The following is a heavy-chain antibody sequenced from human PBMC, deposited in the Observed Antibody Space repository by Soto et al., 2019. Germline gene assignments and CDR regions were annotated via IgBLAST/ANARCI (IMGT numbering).Heavy chain of an antibody. V-gene: IGHV3-48*03. Sequence: GGSLRLSCEASGFTFSSYEMNWVRQAPGKGLEWVSYISRTSDTIYYTDSVKGRFTISRDNVRGTLYLQMNGLRVEDAALYFCAKDLFPTSGQRFFFESWGQGSLVTVSS. J-gene: IGHJ4*02. D-gene: IGHD2-21*01. CDR1: GFTFSSYE. CDR3: AKDLFPTSGQRFFFES. CDR2: ISRTSDTI.